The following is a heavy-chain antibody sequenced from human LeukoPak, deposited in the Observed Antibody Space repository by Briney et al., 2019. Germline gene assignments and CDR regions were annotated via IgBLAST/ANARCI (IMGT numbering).Heavy chain of an antibody. Sequence: GGSLRLSCAASGFTFSSYSMNWVRQAPGKGLEWVSPISSSSSYIYYADSVKGRFTISRDNAKNSLYLQMNSLRAEDTAVYYCARSRDGYNPKYFDYWGQGTLVTVSS. J-gene: IGHJ4*02. D-gene: IGHD5-24*01. V-gene: IGHV3-21*01. CDR2: ISSSSSYI. CDR3: ARSRDGYNPKYFDY. CDR1: GFTFSSYS.